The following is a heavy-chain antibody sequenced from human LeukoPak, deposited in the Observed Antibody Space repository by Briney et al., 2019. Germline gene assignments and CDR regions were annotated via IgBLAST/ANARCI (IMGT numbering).Heavy chain of an antibody. Sequence: PSQTLSLTCAVSGGSISSGGYSWSWIRQPPGKGLEWIGYIYHSGSTYYNPSLKSRVTISVDRSKNQFSLKLSSVTAADTAVYYCARKLVVTAPSGLFWYFDLWGRGTLVTVSS. V-gene: IGHV4-30-2*01. CDR2: IYHSGST. CDR1: GGSISSGGYS. D-gene: IGHD2-21*02. J-gene: IGHJ2*01. CDR3: ARKLVVTAPSGLFWYFDL.